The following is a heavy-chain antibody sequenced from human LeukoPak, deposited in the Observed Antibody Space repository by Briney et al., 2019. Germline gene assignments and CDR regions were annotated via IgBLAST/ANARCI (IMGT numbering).Heavy chain of an antibody. V-gene: IGHV4-31*11. Sequence: SETLSLTCAVYGGSFSGYYWSWIRQHPGKGLEWIGYIYYSGSTYYNPSLKSRVTISVDTSKNQFSLKLSSVTAADTAVYYCARDRVDTAMGVDYWGQGTLVTVSS. CDR2: IYYSGST. CDR1: GGSFSGYY. D-gene: IGHD5-18*01. J-gene: IGHJ4*02. CDR3: ARDRVDTAMGVDY.